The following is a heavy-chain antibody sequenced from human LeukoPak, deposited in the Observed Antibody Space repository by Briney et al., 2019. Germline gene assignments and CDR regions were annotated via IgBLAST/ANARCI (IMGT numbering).Heavy chain of an antibody. J-gene: IGHJ4*02. CDR1: GYTFTSYY. CDR2: INPSGGST. D-gene: IGHD3-10*01. CDR3: ARVNWFGELLY. Sequence: ASVKVSCKASGYTFTSYYMHWLRQAPGQGLEWMGIINPSGGSTSYAQKFQGRLTMTRDTSTSTVYMELSSLRSEDTAVYYCARVNWFGELLYWGQGTLVTVSS. V-gene: IGHV1-46*01.